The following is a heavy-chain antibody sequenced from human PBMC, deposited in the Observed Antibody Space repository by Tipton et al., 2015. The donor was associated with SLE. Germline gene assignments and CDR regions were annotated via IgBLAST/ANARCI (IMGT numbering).Heavy chain of an antibody. D-gene: IGHD3-16*01. Sequence: VQLVQSGAEVKKPGASVKVSCKASGYTFTSYYMHWVRQAPGQGLEWMGIINPSGGSTSYAQKFQGRVTMTRDTSTSTVYMELSSLRSEDTAVYYCARGAGPITSFGNYYYYYYMDVWGKGTTVTVS. CDR2: INPSGGST. J-gene: IGHJ6*03. CDR1: GYTFTSYY. V-gene: IGHV1-46*01. CDR3: ARGAGPITSFGNYYYYYYMDV.